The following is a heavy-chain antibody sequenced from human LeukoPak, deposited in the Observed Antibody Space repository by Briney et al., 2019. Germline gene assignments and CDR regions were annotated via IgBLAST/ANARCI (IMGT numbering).Heavy chain of an antibody. V-gene: IGHV3-7*01. CDR2: IKQDGSEK. J-gene: IGHJ4*02. Sequence: GGSLRLSCAASGFTFSIYWMTWVRQAPGKGLEWAANIKQDGSEKYYVDSVRGRFTISRDNVKNSLYLQMNSLRAEDTAVYYCARDLWVDYWGQGTLVTVSS. CDR1: GFTFSIYW. CDR3: ARDLWVDY. D-gene: IGHD3-16*01.